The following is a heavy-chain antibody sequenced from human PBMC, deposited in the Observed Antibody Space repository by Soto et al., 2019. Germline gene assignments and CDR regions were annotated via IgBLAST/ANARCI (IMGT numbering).Heavy chain of an antibody. J-gene: IGHJ6*02. CDR3: AKDLRIQLWPPYYYYGMDV. D-gene: IGHD5-18*01. V-gene: IGHV3-30*18. CDR1: GFTFSSYG. CDR2: ISYDGSNK. Sequence: GGSLRLSCAASGFTFSSYGMHWVRQAPGKGLEWVAVISYDGSNKYYADSVKGRFTISRDNSKNTLYLQMNSLRAEDTAVYYCAKDLRIQLWPPYYYYGMDVWGQGTTVTVSS.